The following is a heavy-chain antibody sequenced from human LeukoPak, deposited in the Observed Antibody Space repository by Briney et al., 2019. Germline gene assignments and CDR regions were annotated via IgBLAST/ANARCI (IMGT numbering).Heavy chain of an antibody. J-gene: IGHJ3*02. CDR1: GYTFTGYY. CDR3: AREIMYYYGSGRLDAFDI. D-gene: IGHD3-10*01. V-gene: IGHV1-2*02. CDR2: INPNSGGT. Sequence: ASVKVSCKASGYTFTGYYMHWVRQAPGQGLEWMGWINPNSGGTNYAQKFQGRVTMTRDTSISTAYMELSRLRSDDTAVYYCAREIMYYYGSGRLDAFDIWGQGTMVTVSS.